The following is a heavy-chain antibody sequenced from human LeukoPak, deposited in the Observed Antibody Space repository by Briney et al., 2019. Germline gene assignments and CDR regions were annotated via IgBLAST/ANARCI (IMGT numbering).Heavy chain of an antibody. CDR2: INHSGST. CDR3: ARGPLFQWFGA. CDR1: GGSFSGYY. J-gene: IGHJ5*02. Sequence: SETLSLTCAVYGGSFSGYYWSWIRQPPGKGLEWIGEINHSGSTNYNPSLKSRVTISVDTSKNQFSLKLSSVTAADTAVYYCARGPLFQWFGAWGQGTLVTVSS. V-gene: IGHV4-34*01.